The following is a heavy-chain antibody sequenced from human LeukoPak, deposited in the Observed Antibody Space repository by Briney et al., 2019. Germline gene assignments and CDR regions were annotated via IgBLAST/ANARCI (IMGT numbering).Heavy chain of an antibody. CDR3: AKGAFDIVVAPAAENWFDP. CDR1: GFTFSSYA. Sequence: GGSLRLPCAASGFTFSSYAMSWVRQAPGKGLEWVSAISGSGGSTYYADSVKGRFTISRDNSKNTLYLQMNSLRAEDTAVYYCAKGAFDIVVAPAAENWFDPWGQGTLVTVSS. CDR2: ISGSGGST. J-gene: IGHJ5*02. D-gene: IGHD2-2*01. V-gene: IGHV3-23*01.